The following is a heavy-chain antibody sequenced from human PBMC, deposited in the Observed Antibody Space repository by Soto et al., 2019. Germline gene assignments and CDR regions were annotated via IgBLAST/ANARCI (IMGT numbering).Heavy chain of an antibody. Sequence: SLRLSCAASGFTFDDYAMHWVRQAPGKGLEWVSGISWNSGSIGYADSVKGRFTISRDNAKNSLYLQMNSLRAEDTALYYCAKDRTVVRGALDVWGKGTTVTVSS. CDR1: GFTFDDYA. CDR3: AKDRTVVRGALDV. D-gene: IGHD3-10*01. J-gene: IGHJ6*04. CDR2: ISWNSGSI. V-gene: IGHV3-9*01.